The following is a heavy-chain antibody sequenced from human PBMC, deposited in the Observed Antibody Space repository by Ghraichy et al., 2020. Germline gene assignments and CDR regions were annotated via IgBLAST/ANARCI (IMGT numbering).Heavy chain of an antibody. CDR1: GGSFSGYY. D-gene: IGHD6-13*01. V-gene: IGHV4-34*01. Sequence: SETLSLTCAFYGGSFSGYYWSWIRQPPGKGLEWIGEINHSGSTNYNPSLKSRVTISVDTSKNQFSLKLSSVTAADTAVYYCAREGSYYSSSWLVGYYFDYWGQGTLVTVSS. CDR3: AREGSYYSSSWLVGYYFDY. CDR2: INHSGST. J-gene: IGHJ4*02.